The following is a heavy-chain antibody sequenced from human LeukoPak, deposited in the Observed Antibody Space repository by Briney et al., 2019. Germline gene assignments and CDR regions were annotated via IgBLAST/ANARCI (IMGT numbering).Heavy chain of an antibody. D-gene: IGHD3-22*01. CDR1: GFTFSSYS. CDR2: INHSGST. V-gene: IGHV4-34*01. J-gene: IGHJ4*02. Sequence: GSLRLSCAASGFTFSSYSMNWVRQAPGKGLEWIGEINHSGSTNYSPSLKSRVTISVGTSKNQFSLRLSSVTAADTAVYYCARVSSRRLPPTYSYDRRNYFDYWGQGTLVTVSS. CDR3: ARVSSRRLPPTYSYDRRNYFDY.